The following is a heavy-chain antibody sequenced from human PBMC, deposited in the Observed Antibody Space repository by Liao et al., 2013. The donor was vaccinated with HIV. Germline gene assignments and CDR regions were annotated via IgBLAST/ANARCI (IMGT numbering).Heavy chain of an antibody. J-gene: IGHJ6*03. D-gene: IGHD4-17*01. Sequence: QLQLQESGSGLVKPSQTLSLTCAVSGGSITSGSYSWSWIRQPPGKGLEWIGYIYHFGATYYSPSLRSRVTISVDRSKNQFSLKLSSVTAADTAVYYCARGGRRDYYSRSDYYYYYMDV. CDR3: ARGGRRDYYSRSDYYYYYMDV. CDR1: GGSITSGSYS. CDR2: IYHFGAT. V-gene: IGHV4-30-2*01.